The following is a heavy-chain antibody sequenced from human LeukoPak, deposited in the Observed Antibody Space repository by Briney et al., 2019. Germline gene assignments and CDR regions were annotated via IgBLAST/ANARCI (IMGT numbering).Heavy chain of an antibody. J-gene: IGHJ4*02. Sequence: ASVKVSCKASGYTFTDYYIHWVRQAPGQGLEWMGRINPTSGGTTSAQKFRGRVTMTRDTSINTAYMELSRLRSDDTAVFYCARSSTTYYYFDFWGQGALDTVSS. V-gene: IGHV1-2*06. CDR3: ARSSTTYYYFDF. CDR1: GYTFTDYY. D-gene: IGHD2-2*01. CDR2: INPTSGGT.